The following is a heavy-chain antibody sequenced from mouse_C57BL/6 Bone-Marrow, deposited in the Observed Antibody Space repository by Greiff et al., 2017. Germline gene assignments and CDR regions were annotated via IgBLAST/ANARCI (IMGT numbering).Heavy chain of an antibody. D-gene: IGHD2-4*01. J-gene: IGHJ3*01. CDR2: IWGVGST. CDR1: GFSLTRYG. V-gene: IGHV2-6*01. Sequence: VQRQESGPGLVAPSQSLSITCTVSGFSLTRYGVDWVRQSPGKGLEWLGVIWGVGSTNYNSALKSRLSISKDNSKSQVFLKMNSLQTDDTAMYYCASYDYDGGFAYWGQVTLVTVSA. CDR3: ASYDYDGGFAY.